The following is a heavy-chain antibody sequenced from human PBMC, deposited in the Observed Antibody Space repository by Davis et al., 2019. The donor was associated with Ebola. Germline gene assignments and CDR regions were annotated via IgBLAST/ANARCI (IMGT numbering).Heavy chain of an antibody. CDR3: AKDFGGHSDF. J-gene: IGHJ4*02. CDR1: GFTFDDYA. V-gene: IGHV3-9*01. CDR2: INWNSDNI. D-gene: IGHD3-10*01. Sequence: SLKISCAASGFTFDDYAMHWVRQAPGKGLEWVSGINWNSDNIAYADSVKGRFTIFRDNARNTLYLQMNNLGADDTAIYYCAKDFGGHSDFWGQGTLVTVSS.